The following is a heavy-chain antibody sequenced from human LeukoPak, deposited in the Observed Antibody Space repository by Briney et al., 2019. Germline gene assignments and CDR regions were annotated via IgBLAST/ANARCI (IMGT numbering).Heavy chain of an antibody. CDR2: ISSNGGST. CDR1: GFTFSSYA. J-gene: IGHJ4*02. Sequence: PGGSLRLSCAASGFTFSSYAMHWVRQAPGKGLEYVSAISSNGGSTYYANSVKGRFTISRDNSKNTLNLQMGSLRAEDMAVYYCARAGSGSYSYYEFDYWGQGTLVTVSS. CDR3: ARAGSGSYSYYEFDY. D-gene: IGHD1-26*01. V-gene: IGHV3-64*01.